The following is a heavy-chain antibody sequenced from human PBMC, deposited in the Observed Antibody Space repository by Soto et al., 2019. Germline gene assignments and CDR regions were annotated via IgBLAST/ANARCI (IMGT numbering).Heavy chain of an antibody. D-gene: IGHD5-12*01. CDR1: GFTFNTYA. V-gene: IGHV3-23*01. J-gene: IGHJ3*02. Sequence: GGSLRLSCAASGFTFNTYAMSWVRQAPGKGLEWVSGISASGGSTYNADSVKGRSTISRDNSKNTLYLQMNNLRAEDTAVYYCAGAYDLLVAFDIWGQGTMVTVSS. CDR2: ISASGGST. CDR3: AGAYDLLVAFDI.